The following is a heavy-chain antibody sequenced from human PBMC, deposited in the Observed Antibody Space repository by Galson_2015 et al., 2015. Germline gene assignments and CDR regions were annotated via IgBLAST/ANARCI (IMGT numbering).Heavy chain of an antibody. D-gene: IGHD3-22*01. Sequence: SLRLSCAASAFTFSRYWMSWVRQAPGKGLEWVADIKQDGSEKNYVDSVKGRFAISRDDAKNSLYLLINSLRAEDTAVYYCARIAYDTTGYTGYTPYFYYGMDVRGQGTTVTASS. CDR3: ARIAYDTTGYTGYTPYFYYGMDV. CDR1: AFTFSRYW. CDR2: IKQDGSEK. J-gene: IGHJ6*02. V-gene: IGHV3-7*01.